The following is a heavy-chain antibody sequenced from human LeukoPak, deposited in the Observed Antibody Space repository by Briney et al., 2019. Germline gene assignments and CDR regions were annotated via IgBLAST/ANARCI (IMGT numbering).Heavy chain of an antibody. CDR2: TYTSGST. CDR3: ARGQKYYDILTGFGRSAFDY. Sequence: SETLSLTCTVSGGSISSYDWSWIRQPAGKGLEWIGRTYTSGSTNYNPSLKSRVTISVGTSKNQFSLKLSSVTAADTAVYYCARGQKYYDILTGFGRSAFDYWGQGTLVTVSS. J-gene: IGHJ4*02. D-gene: IGHD3-9*01. CDR1: GGSISSYD. V-gene: IGHV4-4*07.